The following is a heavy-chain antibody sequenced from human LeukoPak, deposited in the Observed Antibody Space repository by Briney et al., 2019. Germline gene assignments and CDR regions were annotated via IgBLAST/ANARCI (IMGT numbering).Heavy chain of an antibody. Sequence: PSETLSLTCSVSSYFLSSGFYWGWIRQPPGKGLEWIASVYHSGTTFYNPSLKSRVTMSMDTSMNHYSLKLRSVTAADTAVYYCVRTLSDSSPVATWGQGTLVTVSS. J-gene: IGHJ4*02. V-gene: IGHV4-38-2*02. D-gene: IGHD3-22*01. CDR1: SYFLSSGFY. CDR3: VRTLSDSSPVAT. CDR2: VYHSGTT.